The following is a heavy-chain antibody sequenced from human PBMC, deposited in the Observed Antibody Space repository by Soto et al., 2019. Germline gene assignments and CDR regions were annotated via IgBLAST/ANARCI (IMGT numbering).Heavy chain of an antibody. CDR3: AREGVAPYYYYGMDV. CDR1: GDTFSFYT. D-gene: IGHD5-12*01. Sequence: SVKVSCKASGDTFSFYTINWVRQAPGLGLEWMGRVNPILSMSNYAQKFQGRVTMTTDTSTSTVHMEVRSLRSDDTAVYYCAREGVAPYYYYGMDVWGQGTPVTVS. J-gene: IGHJ6*02. V-gene: IGHV1-69*04. CDR2: VNPILSMS.